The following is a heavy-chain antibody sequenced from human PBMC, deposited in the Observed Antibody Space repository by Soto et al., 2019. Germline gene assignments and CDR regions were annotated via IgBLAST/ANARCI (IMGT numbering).Heavy chain of an antibody. CDR2: ISYDGSNK. V-gene: IGHV3-30-3*01. J-gene: IGHJ4*02. CDR3: ARGLPLAYYDFWSDVLGAYFDY. Sequence: QVQLVESGGGVVQPGRSLRLSCAASGFTFSSYAMHWVRQAPGKGLEWVAVISYDGSNKYYADSVKGRFTISRDNSKNTLYLQMNSLRAEDTAVYYCARGLPLAYYDFWSDVLGAYFDYWGQGTLVTVSS. CDR1: GFTFSSYA. D-gene: IGHD3-3*01.